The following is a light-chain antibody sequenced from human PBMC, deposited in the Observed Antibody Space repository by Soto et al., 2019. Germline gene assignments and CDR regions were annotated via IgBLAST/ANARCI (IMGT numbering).Light chain of an antibody. CDR1: SSDVGGYNY. V-gene: IGLV2-14*01. J-gene: IGLJ1*01. CDR3: SSYTSSSTPNDV. Sequence: QSALTQPASVSGSPGQSITISCTGTSSDVGGYNYVSWYQQHPGKAPKLMIYEVSNRPSGVSNRFSGSKSGNTASLTISGLQAEDEADYYCSSYTSSSTPNDVFGTGTKLTLL. CDR2: EVS.